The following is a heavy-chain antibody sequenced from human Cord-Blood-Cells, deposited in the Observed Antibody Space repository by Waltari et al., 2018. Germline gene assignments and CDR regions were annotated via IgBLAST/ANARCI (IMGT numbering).Heavy chain of an antibody. Sequence: QVQLVQSGAEVKKHGSLVKVSCKASGGTFSSTATSWVRQAPGQGLEWMGGIIPIFGTANYAQKCQGRVTITADKSTSTTYMELSSLRSEDTAVYYCARFNSGWYYFDYWGQGTLVTVSS. J-gene: IGHJ4*02. D-gene: IGHD6-19*01. V-gene: IGHV1-69*06. CDR3: ARFNSGWYYFDY. CDR1: GGTFSSTA. CDR2: IIPIFGTA.